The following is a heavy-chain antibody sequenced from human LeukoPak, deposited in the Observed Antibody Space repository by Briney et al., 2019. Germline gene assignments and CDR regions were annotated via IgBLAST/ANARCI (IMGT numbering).Heavy chain of an antibody. Sequence: PGGSLRLSCAASGFTFSSYAMSWVRQPPGKGLEWIGSIYYSGSTYYNPSLKSRVTISVDTSKNQFSLKLSSVTAADTAVYYCASSITMIHWGQGTLVTVSS. D-gene: IGHD3-22*01. J-gene: IGHJ4*02. CDR1: GFTFSSYA. CDR3: ASSITMIH. CDR2: IYYSGST. V-gene: IGHV4-39*01.